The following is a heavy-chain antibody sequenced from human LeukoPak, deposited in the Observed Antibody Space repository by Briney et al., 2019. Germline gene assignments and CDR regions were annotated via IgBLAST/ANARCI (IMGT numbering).Heavy chain of an antibody. V-gene: IGHV1-18*01. CDR2: ISAYNGNT. Sequence: ASVKVSCKASGYTFTSYGISWLRQAPGQGLEWMGWISAYNGNTNYAQKLQGRVTMTTDTSTSTAYMELRSLRSDDTAVYYCARGITSAMVPYYFDYWGQGTLVTVSS. J-gene: IGHJ4*02. CDR3: ARGITSAMVPYYFDY. D-gene: IGHD5-18*01. CDR1: GYTFTSYG.